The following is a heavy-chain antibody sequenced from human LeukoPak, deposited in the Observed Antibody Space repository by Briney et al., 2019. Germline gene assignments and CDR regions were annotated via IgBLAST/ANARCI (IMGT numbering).Heavy chain of an antibody. CDR3: AKSIVVVAAALDY. CDR2: ISGSGDRT. V-gene: IGHV3-23*01. Sequence: GGSLRLSCEASGFTFSNYAMSWVRQAPGKGLEWVSVISGSGDRTHYADSVKGRFTISRDNSKNTLYLQMSSLRAEDTAVYYCAKSIVVVAAALDYWGQGTLVTVSS. J-gene: IGHJ4*02. D-gene: IGHD2-2*01. CDR1: GFTFSNYA.